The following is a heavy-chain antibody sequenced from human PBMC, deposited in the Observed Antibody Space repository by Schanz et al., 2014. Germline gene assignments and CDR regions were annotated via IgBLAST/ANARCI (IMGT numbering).Heavy chain of an antibody. CDR2: INAGTGNT. CDR1: GYSFISHA. V-gene: IGHV1-3*01. D-gene: IGHD6-13*01. Sequence: QVQLVQSGTQVKKPGASVKVSCKASGYSFISHAIHWVRQAPGQRLEWMGWINAGTGNTEYSQKFQGRVTITSDTLASTAYMEMSSLRSEDTAVYCCARSGSSNWYLVDYWGQGTLVTVSS. J-gene: IGHJ4*02. CDR3: ARSGSSNWYLVDY.